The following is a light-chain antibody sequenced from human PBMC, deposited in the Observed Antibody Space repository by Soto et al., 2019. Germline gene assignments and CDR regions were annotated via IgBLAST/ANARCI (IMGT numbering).Light chain of an antibody. CDR3: QQYDNLPYT. J-gene: IGKJ2*01. V-gene: IGKV1-33*01. CDR1: QDIKKL. CDR2: DAS. Sequence: DIEMTQSPTSLSASAGDRVTVTCQASQDIKKLLNWFQQKPGAAPQLLIYDASNLETGVPSRFSGSGSGTHFTFTITSLQPEDAGTYICQQYDNLPYTFAQGTKVEI.